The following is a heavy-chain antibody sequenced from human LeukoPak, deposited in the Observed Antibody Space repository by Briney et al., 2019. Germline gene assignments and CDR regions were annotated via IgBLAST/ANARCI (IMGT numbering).Heavy chain of an antibody. V-gene: IGHV3-23*01. Sequence: GGSLRLSCAASGFTVSSNYMSWVRQAPGKGLEWVSAISGSGGSTYYADSVKGRFTISRDNSKNTLYLQMNSLRAEDTAVYYCAKDGGIAASIGDFDYWGQGTLVTVSS. CDR2: ISGSGGST. CDR3: AKDGGIAASIGDFDY. D-gene: IGHD6-25*01. CDR1: GFTVSSNY. J-gene: IGHJ4*02.